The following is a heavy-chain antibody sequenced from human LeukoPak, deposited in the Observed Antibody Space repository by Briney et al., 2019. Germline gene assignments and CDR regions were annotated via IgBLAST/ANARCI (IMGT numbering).Heavy chain of an antibody. CDR3: ARDGGERSCSSTRCYKDRFDP. J-gene: IGHJ5*02. V-gene: IGHV3-21*01. CDR1: GFTFSSYT. CDR2: ISSTSSYI. D-gene: IGHD2-2*02. Sequence: GSLRLSCAASGFTFSSYTMNWVRQAPGKGLEWVSSISSTSSYIYYADSVKGRFTISRDNAKNSLYPQVNSLRAEDTAVYYCARDGGERSCSSTRCYKDRFDPWGQGTMVTVSS.